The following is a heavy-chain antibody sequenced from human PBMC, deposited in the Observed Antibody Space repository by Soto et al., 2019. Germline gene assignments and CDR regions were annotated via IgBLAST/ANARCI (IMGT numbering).Heavy chain of an antibody. CDR3: ASAAVTGTAGLDF. D-gene: IGHD6-19*01. CDR1: GYTFSGCY. V-gene: IGHV1-2*02. Sequence: ASVKVSCKASGYTFSGCYMHWVRQAPGQGLEWMGWINPNSGGTKSAEKFRGRVTMTRDTSISTAYMELSRLTSDDTAVYYCASAAVTGTAGLDFWGQGTQVTVSS. J-gene: IGHJ4*02. CDR2: INPNSGGT.